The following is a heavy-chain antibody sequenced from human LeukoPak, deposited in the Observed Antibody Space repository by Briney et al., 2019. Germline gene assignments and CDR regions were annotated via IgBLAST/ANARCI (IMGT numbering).Heavy chain of an antibody. Sequence: GGSLRLSCAASGFTFSSYWMSWVRQAPGKGLEWVANIKQDGSKKDYVNSVKGRFTISKDNAKNSLYLQMNSLRAEDTAVYYCARDKYGSGSYWFDYWGQGALVTVSS. CDR3: ARDKYGSGSYWFDY. CDR2: IKQDGSKK. V-gene: IGHV3-7*01. D-gene: IGHD3-10*01. J-gene: IGHJ4*02. CDR1: GFTFSSYW.